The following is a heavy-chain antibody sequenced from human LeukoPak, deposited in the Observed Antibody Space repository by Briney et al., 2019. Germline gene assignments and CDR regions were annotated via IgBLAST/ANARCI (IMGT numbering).Heavy chain of an antibody. CDR2: ISYDGSNK. V-gene: IGHV3-30*18. J-gene: IGHJ5*02. D-gene: IGHD3-16*01. Sequence: GGSLRLSCAASGFTFSSYGMHWVRQAPGKGLEWVAVISYDGSNKYYADSVKGRFTISRDNSKNTLYLQMNSLRAEDTAVYYCAKGADDYVWGSYNWFDPWGQGTLVTVSS. CDR1: GFTFSSYG. CDR3: AKGADDYVWGSYNWFDP.